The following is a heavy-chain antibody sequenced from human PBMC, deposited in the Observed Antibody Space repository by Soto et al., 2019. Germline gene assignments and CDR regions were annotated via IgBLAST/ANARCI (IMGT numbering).Heavy chain of an antibody. D-gene: IGHD6-13*01. CDR1: GFTVSSNY. V-gene: IGHV3-53*01. Sequence: GGSLRLSCAASGFTVSSNYMSWVRQAPGKGLEWVSVIYSGGSTYYADSVKGRFTISRDNSKNTLYLQMNSLRAEDTAVYYCARPSSRGSFYAFDIWGQGTMVTVSS. CDR2: IYSGGST. J-gene: IGHJ3*02. CDR3: ARPSSRGSFYAFDI.